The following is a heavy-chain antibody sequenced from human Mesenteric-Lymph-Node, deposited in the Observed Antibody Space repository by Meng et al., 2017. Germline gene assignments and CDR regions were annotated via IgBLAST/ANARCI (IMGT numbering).Heavy chain of an antibody. CDR1: GGTFTSYG. Sequence: ASVKVSCKASGGTFTSYGISWVRQAPGQGLEWMGWISAYNGNTNYAQKLQGRVTMTTDTSTSTAYMELRSLRSDDTAVYYCARAVGYCSGGSCHPYFDYWGQGTLVTVSS. CDR2: ISAYNGNT. V-gene: IGHV1-18*01. CDR3: ARAVGYCSGGSCHPYFDY. D-gene: IGHD2-15*01. J-gene: IGHJ4*02.